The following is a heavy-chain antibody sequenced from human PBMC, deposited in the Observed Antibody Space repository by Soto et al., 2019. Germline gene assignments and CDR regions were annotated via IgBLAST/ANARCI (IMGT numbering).Heavy chain of an antibody. CDR3: AVGGGAGSYDY. CDR1: GFTFSSYS. V-gene: IGHV3-21*01. D-gene: IGHD3-10*01. CDR2: ISSRSSYI. J-gene: IGHJ4*02. Sequence: EVQLVESGGGLVKPGGSLRLSCAASGFTFSSYSMNWVRQAPGKGLEWVSSISSRSSYIYYADSVKGRFTISRDNAKNSLDLQMNSLRAEDTAVYYCAVGGGAGSYDYWGQGTLVTVSS.